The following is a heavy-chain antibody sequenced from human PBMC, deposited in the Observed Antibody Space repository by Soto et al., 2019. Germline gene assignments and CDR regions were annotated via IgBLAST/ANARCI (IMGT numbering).Heavy chain of an antibody. Sequence: SETLSLTCTVSGGSISSSSYYWGWIRQPPGKGLEWIGSIYYSGSTYYNPSLKSRVTISVDTSKNQFSLKLSSVTAADTAVYYCARHPMSVAPKLPFEYYYYYYGMDVWGQGTTVTVSS. CDR2: IYYSGST. CDR1: GGSISSSSYY. D-gene: IGHD3-22*01. CDR3: ARHPMSVAPKLPFEYYYYYYGMDV. J-gene: IGHJ6*02. V-gene: IGHV4-39*01.